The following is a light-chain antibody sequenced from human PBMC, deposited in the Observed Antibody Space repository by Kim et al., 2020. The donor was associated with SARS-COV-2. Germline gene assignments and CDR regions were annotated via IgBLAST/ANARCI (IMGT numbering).Light chain of an antibody. Sequence: DIQMTQSPSSVSVSVGDRVTITCRASQGINNWLAWYQQKPGKAPNLLTSAASNLQSGVPSRFSGSGSGTDFTLTIRGLQPEDSATYYCQQAKSFPIIFGQGTRLEIK. V-gene: IGKV1-12*01. CDR3: QQAKSFPII. CDR2: AAS. CDR1: QGINNW. J-gene: IGKJ5*01.